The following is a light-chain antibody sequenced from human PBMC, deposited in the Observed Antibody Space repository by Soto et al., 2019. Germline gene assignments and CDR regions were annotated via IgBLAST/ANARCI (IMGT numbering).Light chain of an antibody. CDR3: ISYTVSRSYV. V-gene: IGLV2-14*01. CDR1: SSEVGTYDH. CDR2: SVS. J-gene: IGLJ1*01. Sequence: SVLTQPASVSASPGQSVTVCCILTSSEVGTYDHVAWFQQFPGKTPKLVIYSVSDRPSGVSYRFSGSKSGNTASLTISGLQADDEADYYCISYTVSRSYVFGTGTRSPS.